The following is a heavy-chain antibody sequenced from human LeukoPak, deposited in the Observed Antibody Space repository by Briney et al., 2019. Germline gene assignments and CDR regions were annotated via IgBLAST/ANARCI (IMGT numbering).Heavy chain of an antibody. Sequence: VASVKVSCKASGYTFTDYYIHWVRQAPGQGLEWMGWMYPSSGDTQYAPRFQGRVTMTRDASISTAYMELSRLTSDDTAVYYCVSVTYSSGSPWDYWGQGTLVTVSS. CDR2: MYPSSGDT. D-gene: IGHD3-22*01. V-gene: IGHV1-2*02. CDR1: GYTFTDYY. J-gene: IGHJ4*02. CDR3: VSVTYSSGSPWDY.